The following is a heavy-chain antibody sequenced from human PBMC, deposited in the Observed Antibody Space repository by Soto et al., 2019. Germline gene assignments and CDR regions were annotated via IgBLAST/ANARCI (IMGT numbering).Heavy chain of an antibody. CDR2: IYPGDSDT. CDR1: GYSFTSYW. D-gene: IGHD2-2*01. J-gene: IGHJ6*02. CDR3: ARQHPVVGVPAAKNYYYGMDV. Sequence: GESLKISCKGSGYSFTSYWIGWVRQMPGKGLEWMGIIYPGDSDTRYSPSFQGQVTISADKSISTAYLQWSSLKASDTAMYYCARQHPVVGVPAAKNYYYGMDVWGQGTTVTVSS. V-gene: IGHV5-51*01.